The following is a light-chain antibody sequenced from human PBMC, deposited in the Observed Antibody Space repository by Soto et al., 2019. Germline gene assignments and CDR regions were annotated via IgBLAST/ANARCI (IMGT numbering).Light chain of an antibody. V-gene: IGKV3-20*01. J-gene: IGKJ5*01. Sequence: RSLGTLTLSPGDRATLSCSASQSVTSDYLAWYQQKPGQSPRLLMSGASRRATGVPDRFSGSGSGTDFTITICCLQPEDFVVYYCTESASSPISSGEGTRLEI. CDR3: TESASSPIS. CDR1: QSVTSDY. CDR2: GAS.